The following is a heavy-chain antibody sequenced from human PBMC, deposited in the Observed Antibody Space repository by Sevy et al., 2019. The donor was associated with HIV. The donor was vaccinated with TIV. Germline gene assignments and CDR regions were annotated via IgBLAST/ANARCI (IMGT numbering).Heavy chain of an antibody. CDR2: ISHSGST. CDR1: GYSINSGYY. D-gene: IGHD1-1*01. Sequence: SETLSLTCAVSGYSINSGYYWGWIRQPPGKGLEWIGSISHSGSTYYNPSLKSRLTISIDTSRNQFSLKLTSVTAEDTGGLYCTEGTTAGTRNWFDPWGQGTLVTVSS. V-gene: IGHV4-38-2*01. CDR3: TEGTTAGTRNWFDP. J-gene: IGHJ5*02.